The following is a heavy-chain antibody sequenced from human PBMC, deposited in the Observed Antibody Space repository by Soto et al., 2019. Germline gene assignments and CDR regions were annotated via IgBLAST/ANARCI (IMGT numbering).Heavy chain of an antibody. V-gene: IGHV4-39*01. CDR1: GGSISSSSYY. CDR3: ARGGLRFLEWLSHYGMDV. CDR2: IYYSGST. D-gene: IGHD3-3*01. Sequence: SETLSLTCTVSGGSISSSSYYWGWIRQPPGKGLEWIGSIYYSGSTYYKPSLKSRATISVDTSKNQFSLKLSSVTAADTALYYCARGGLRFLEWLSHYGMDVWGQGTTVTVS. J-gene: IGHJ6*02.